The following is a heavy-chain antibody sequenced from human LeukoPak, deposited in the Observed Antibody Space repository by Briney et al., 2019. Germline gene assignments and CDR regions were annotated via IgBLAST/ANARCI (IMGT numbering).Heavy chain of an antibody. CDR1: GFTFSSYS. J-gene: IGHJ4*02. D-gene: IGHD3-22*01. Sequence: GRSLGLSCAASGFTFSSYSIDWVRQAPGKGREWGSYISSISSTIYYADSVKGRFTISRDNAKNSVYLQMNSLRAEDTAVYYCARVWSSGYTKDYWGQGTLVTVSS. V-gene: IGHV3-48*04. CDR2: ISSISSTI. CDR3: ARVWSSGYTKDY.